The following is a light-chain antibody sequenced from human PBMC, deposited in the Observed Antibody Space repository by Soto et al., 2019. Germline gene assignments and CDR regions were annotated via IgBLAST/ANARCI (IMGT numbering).Light chain of an antibody. CDR2: EVS. CDR1: SSDVGGYNY. CDR3: SSYTSSDTYV. V-gene: IGLV2-14*01. J-gene: IGLJ1*01. Sequence: QSALTQPASGSGSPGRSITISCTGTSSDVGGYNYVSWYQQHPGKAPKLMIFEVSNRPSGVSNRFSGSKSVTTASLTISGLQADDEADYYCSSYTSSDTYVFGTGTKLTVL.